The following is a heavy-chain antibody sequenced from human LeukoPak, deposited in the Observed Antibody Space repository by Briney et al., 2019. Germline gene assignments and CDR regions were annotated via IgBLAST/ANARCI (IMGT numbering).Heavy chain of an antibody. CDR1: GFTLSSYS. Sequence: GGSLTLSCAAYGFTLSSYSMSWVRQAPGKGLEWVASITSSGAATYYADSVKGRFTISRDNSDNTLYLQMNSLRAEDTAVYYCAKDRPNYYGSNGHYYKLNGDCWGQGTLVTVSS. V-gene: IGHV3-23*01. CDR2: ITSSGAAT. CDR3: AKDRPNYYGSNGHYYKLNGDC. D-gene: IGHD3-22*01. J-gene: IGHJ4*02.